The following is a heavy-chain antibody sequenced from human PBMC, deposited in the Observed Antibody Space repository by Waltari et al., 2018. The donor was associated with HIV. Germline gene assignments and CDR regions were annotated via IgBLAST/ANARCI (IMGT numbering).Heavy chain of an antibody. V-gene: IGHV1-2*02. CDR3: ARQMTFYDAFDV. CDR2: IYSNTGDT. Sequence: QVQMVPSGAEVNQPAASVEVSCTTSRFSLTGHYIHWVRQAPGQGLEWMGWIYSNTGDTNYGLQFEGRVTMTRDTSMRTAYMELRTLRSDDTALYYCARQMTFYDAFDVWGQGTVVTVSS. J-gene: IGHJ3*01. CDR1: RFSLTGHY.